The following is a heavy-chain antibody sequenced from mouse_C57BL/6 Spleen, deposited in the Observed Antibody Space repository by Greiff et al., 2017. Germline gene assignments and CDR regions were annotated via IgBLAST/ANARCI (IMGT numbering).Heavy chain of an antibody. D-gene: IGHD3-2*02. CDR3: ARKGDRSGARFAY. CDR2: IDPNSGGT. CDR1: GYTFTSYW. V-gene: IGHV1-72*01. Sequence: QVQLQQPGAELVKPGASVKLSCKASGYTFTSYWMHWVKQRPGRGLEWIGRIDPNSGGTKYNEKFKSKATLTVDKPSSTAYMQLSSLTSEDSAVYYCARKGDRSGARFAYGGQGTLVTVSA. J-gene: IGHJ3*01.